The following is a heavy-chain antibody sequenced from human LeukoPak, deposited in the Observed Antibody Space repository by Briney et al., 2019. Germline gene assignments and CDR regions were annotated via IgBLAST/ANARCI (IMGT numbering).Heavy chain of an antibody. CDR3: ARDPDKNYGMDV. D-gene: IGHD3-9*01. CDR1: GFTFSSYG. CDR2: ISYDGSNK. J-gene: IGHJ6*02. Sequence: GGSLRLSCAASGFTFSSYGMHWVRQAPGKGLEWVAVISYDGSNKYYADSVKGRFTISRDNSKNTLYLQMNSLRAEDTAVYYCARDPDKNYGMDVWGQGTTVTVSS. V-gene: IGHV3-30*03.